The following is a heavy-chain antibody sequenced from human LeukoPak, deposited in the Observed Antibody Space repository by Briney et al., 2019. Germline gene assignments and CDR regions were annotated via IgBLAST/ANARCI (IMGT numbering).Heavy chain of an antibody. CDR2: IYYGGGT. CDR3: ARVSEVGFASYASAWYWFDP. Sequence: SETLSLTCTVSGGSIGTYYWSWIRQSPGKGLEWIGYIYYGGGTNYNPSLKSQVTISVDTSKNQFSLKVFSVTAADTAVYYCARVSEVGFASYASAWYWFDPWGQGTLVTVSS. CDR1: GGSIGTYY. J-gene: IGHJ5*02. D-gene: IGHD6-19*01. V-gene: IGHV4-59*01.